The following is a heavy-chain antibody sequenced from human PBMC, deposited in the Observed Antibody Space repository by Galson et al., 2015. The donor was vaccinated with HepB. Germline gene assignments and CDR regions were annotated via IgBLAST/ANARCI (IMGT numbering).Heavy chain of an antibody. J-gene: IGHJ6*02. CDR2: IKQDGSER. V-gene: IGHV3-7*03. CDR1: RFAFSSYY. CDR3: ARDFDIDV. Sequence: SLRLSCAGSRFAFSSYYMTWVRQAPGKGLEWVANIKQDGSERYYVDSVKGRFTISRDNAKNSVYLEMNSLRVEDTAVYYCARDFDIDVWGQGTAVTVSS.